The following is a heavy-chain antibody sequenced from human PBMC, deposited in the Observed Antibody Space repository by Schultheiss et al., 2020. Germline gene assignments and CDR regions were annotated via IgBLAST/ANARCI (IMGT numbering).Heavy chain of an antibody. J-gene: IGHJ4*02. CDR3: ARARATDYGLDY. CDR2: IYYSGST. CDR1: GGSISSTSYY. V-gene: IGHV4-39*07. D-gene: IGHD4-17*01. Sequence: SETLSLTCTVSGGSISSTSYYWGWIRQPPGKGLEWIGSIYYSGSTNYNPSLKSRVTISVDTSKNQFSLKLSSVTAADTAVYYCARARATDYGLDYWGQGTLVTVPS.